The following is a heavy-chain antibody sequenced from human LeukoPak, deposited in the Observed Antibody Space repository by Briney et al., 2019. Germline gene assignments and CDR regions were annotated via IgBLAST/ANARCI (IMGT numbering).Heavy chain of an antibody. J-gene: IGHJ4*02. D-gene: IGHD6-6*01. Sequence: GGSLRLSCAASGFTFSSYSMNWVRQAPGKGLEWVSSISSSSSYIYYADSVKGRFTISGDNAKNSLYLQMNSLRAEDTAVYYCAREGLSRRSSSYYWGQGTLVTVSS. V-gene: IGHV3-21*01. CDR2: ISSSSSYI. CDR1: GFTFSSYS. CDR3: AREGLSRRSSSYY.